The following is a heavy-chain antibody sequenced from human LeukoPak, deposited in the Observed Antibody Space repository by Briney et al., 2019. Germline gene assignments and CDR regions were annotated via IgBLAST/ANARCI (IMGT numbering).Heavy chain of an antibody. Sequence: GASVKVSCKASGYTFTGYYMHWVRQAPGQGLEWMGIINPSGGSTSYAQKFQGRVTMTRDTSTSTVYMELSSLRAEDTAVYYCARGVYYYDSSGYSFDYWGQGTLVTVSS. CDR3: ARGVYYYDSSGYSFDY. J-gene: IGHJ4*02. CDR2: INPSGGST. D-gene: IGHD3-22*01. V-gene: IGHV1-46*01. CDR1: GYTFTGYY.